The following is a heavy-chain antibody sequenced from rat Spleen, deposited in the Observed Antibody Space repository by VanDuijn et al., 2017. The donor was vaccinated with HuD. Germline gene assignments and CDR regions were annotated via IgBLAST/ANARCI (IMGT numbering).Heavy chain of an antibody. Sequence: EVQLVESGGGLVQPGRSMKLSCAASGFTFSNYGLAWVRQAPKKGLEWVATISYGDSSGHSSTYYRDSVKGRFTISRDNAKSTLSLQMDSLRSEDTATYYCATSPYYWYFDFWGPGTMVTVSS. CDR3: ATSPYYWYFDF. V-gene: IGHV5-29*01. CDR2: ISYGDSSGHSST. J-gene: IGHJ1*01. CDR1: GFTFSNYG. D-gene: IGHD1-12*01.